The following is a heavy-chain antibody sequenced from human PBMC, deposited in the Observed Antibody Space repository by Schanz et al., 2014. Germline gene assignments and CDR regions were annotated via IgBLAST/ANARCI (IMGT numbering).Heavy chain of an antibody. Sequence: QVQLVQSGAEVKKPGSSVKVSCKASGGTFSSYAFSWVRQAPGQGPEWMGRIIPILGIGNDAQKFQGRVTITADISTSTAYMDLSSLRSDDTAVYYCARDIQYHYDTSGPVGAFDIWGQGTVVTVSS. J-gene: IGHJ3*02. CDR1: GGTFSSYA. D-gene: IGHD3-22*01. CDR3: ARDIQYHYDTSGPVGAFDI. CDR2: IIPILGIG. V-gene: IGHV1-69*09.